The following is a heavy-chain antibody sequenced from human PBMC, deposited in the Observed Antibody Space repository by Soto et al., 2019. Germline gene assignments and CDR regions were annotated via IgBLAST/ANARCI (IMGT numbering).Heavy chain of an antibody. Sequence: ASVKVSCKTSGYTFNTYGINWVRQAPGQGLELMGWISAYDGKTTYAEKFQGRVTLTTDTSTSTAYMELRSLRSDDTAIYYCARDPHEFWTSYWFDPWGQGTPVTVSS. D-gene: IGHD3-3*01. CDR3: ARDPHEFWTSYWFDP. CDR2: ISAYDGKT. V-gene: IGHV1-18*01. J-gene: IGHJ5*02. CDR1: GYTFNTYG.